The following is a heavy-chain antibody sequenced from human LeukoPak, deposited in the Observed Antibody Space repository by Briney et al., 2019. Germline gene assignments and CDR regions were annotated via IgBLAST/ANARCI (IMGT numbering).Heavy chain of an antibody. CDR1: GVSFDDYS. Sequence: SEPLSLTCPAPGVSFDDYSWSWVRQTPGKGLEWIGEINHSGYTNDSPSLKSRVTLSIDTYRKQFSLNLRSVTVADTGIYYCTRMTAGHDYWGQGTLVTVSS. D-gene: IGHD2-21*02. CDR3: TRMTAGHDY. CDR2: INHSGYT. J-gene: IGHJ4*02. V-gene: IGHV4-34*01.